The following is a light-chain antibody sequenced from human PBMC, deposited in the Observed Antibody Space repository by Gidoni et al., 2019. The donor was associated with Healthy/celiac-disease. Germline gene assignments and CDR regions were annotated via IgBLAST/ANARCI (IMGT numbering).Light chain of an antibody. J-gene: IGKJ4*01. CDR3: QQYGSSPPLT. Sequence: EILLTQSPGTLSLSPGERATLSCRASQSVSSSYLAWYQQKPGQAPRLLIYGASSRATGLPDRFSGSGSGTDFTLTISRLAPEDFAVYYCQQYGSSPPLTFGGGTKVEIK. V-gene: IGKV3-20*01. CDR1: QSVSSSY. CDR2: GAS.